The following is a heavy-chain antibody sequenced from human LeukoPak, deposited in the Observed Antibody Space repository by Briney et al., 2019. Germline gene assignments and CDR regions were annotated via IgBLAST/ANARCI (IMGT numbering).Heavy chain of an antibody. V-gene: IGHV1-8*01. CDR3: ARGSRITMVRGVYYYYYGMDV. Sequence: EASVKVSCKASGYTFTSYDINWVRQATGQGLEWMGWMNPNSGNTGYAQKFQGRVTMTRNTSISTAYMELSSLRSEDTAVYYCARGSRITMVRGVYYYYYGMDVWGQGTTVTVSS. CDR1: GYTFTSYD. J-gene: IGHJ6*02. D-gene: IGHD3-10*01. CDR2: MNPNSGNT.